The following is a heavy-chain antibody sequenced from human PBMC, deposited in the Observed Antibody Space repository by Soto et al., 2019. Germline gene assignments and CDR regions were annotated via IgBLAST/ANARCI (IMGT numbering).Heavy chain of an antibody. CDR3: AKRYDFWSGYFDY. D-gene: IGHD3-3*01. CDR2: ISYDGSNK. V-gene: IGHV3-30*18. J-gene: IGHJ4*02. Sequence: QVQLVESGGGVVQPGRSLRLSCAASGFTFSSYGMHWVRQAPGKGLEWVAVISYDGSNKYYADSVKGRFTISRDNSKNTLYLQMNSLRAEDTAVYYCAKRYDFWSGYFDYSGQGTLVTVSS. CDR1: GFTFSSYG.